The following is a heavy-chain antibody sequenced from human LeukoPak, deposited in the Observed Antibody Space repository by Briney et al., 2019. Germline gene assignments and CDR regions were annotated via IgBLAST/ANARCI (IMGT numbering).Heavy chain of an antibody. D-gene: IGHD3-10*01. V-gene: IGHV3-23*01. J-gene: IGHJ6*04. Sequence: GRSLRLSCAASGFTFSSYAMSWVRQAPGKGLEWVSAISGSGGSTYYADSVKGRFTISRDNAKNSLYLQMNSLRAEDTALYYCAKDSRVTMVRGSLLDVWGKGTTVTISS. CDR1: GFTFSSYA. CDR3: AKDSRVTMVRGSLLDV. CDR2: ISGSGGST.